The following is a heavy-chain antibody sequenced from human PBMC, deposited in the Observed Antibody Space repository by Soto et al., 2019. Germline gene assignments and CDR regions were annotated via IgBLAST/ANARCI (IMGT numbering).Heavy chain of an antibody. V-gene: IGHV4-34*01. Sequence: QVQLQQWGAGLLKPSETLSLTCAVYGGSFSGYYWSWIRQPPGKGLEWIGEINHSGSTNYNPSLKSRVTISVDTSKTQFSLKLSSVTAADTAVYYCATGSPNWFDPWGQGTLVTVSS. CDR3: ATGSPNWFDP. CDR2: INHSGST. D-gene: IGHD2-15*01. CDR1: GGSFSGYY. J-gene: IGHJ5*02.